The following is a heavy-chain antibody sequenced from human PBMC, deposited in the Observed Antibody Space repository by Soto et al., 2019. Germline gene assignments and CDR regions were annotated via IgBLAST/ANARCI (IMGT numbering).Heavy chain of an antibody. CDR3: ARQIGSPSSWHYFDY. Sequence: SETLSLTCTVSGGSISSSSYYWGWIRQPPGKGLEWIGSIYYSGSTYYNPSLKSRVTISVDTSKNQFSLKLSSVTAADTAVYYCARQIGSPSSWHYFDYWGQGTLVTVSS. J-gene: IGHJ4*02. CDR2: IYYSGST. D-gene: IGHD6-13*01. V-gene: IGHV4-39*01. CDR1: GGSISSSSYY.